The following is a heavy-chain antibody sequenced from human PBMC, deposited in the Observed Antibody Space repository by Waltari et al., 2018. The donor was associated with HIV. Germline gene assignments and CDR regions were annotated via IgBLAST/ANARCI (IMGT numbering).Heavy chain of an antibody. CDR2: IDTYGNA. V-gene: IGHV4-4*07. J-gene: IGHJ5*01. Sequence: QVQLQESGPGLVKPSGTMSLSCVVSGGSLRGYFWIWIRQAPGRGLEWIGHIDTYGNANYNPALKSRFSLSSQMSESRCSIKLNSATAADTAVYYCARAMAAGPGTPGGVDFWGHGTLVTVSS. D-gene: IGHD6-19*01. CDR3: ARAMAAGPGTPGGVDF. CDR1: GGSLRGYF.